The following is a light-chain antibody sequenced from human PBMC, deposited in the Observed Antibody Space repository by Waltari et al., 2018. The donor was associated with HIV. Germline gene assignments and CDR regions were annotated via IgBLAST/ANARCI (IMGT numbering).Light chain of an antibody. CDR3: ASWDDSRGGLWV. CDR2: KNN. V-gene: IGLV1-47*01. CDR1: GSSTGTNS. J-gene: IGLJ3*02. Sequence: QSALTQPPSASGTPGQRVSISCSGSGSSTGTNSVYWYQQPPGTTPKLLIYKNNQRPSGVPDRFSGSKSGTSASLAISGLRSEDEADYYCASWDDSRGGLWVFGGGTTPTVL.